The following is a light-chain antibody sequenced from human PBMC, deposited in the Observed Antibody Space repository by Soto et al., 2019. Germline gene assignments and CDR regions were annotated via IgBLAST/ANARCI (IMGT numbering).Light chain of an antibody. CDR3: QQSYRSPYT. CDR1: QSINIY. J-gene: IGKJ2*01. Sequence: IQMTQSPSSLSASVGDSVTVTCRASQSINIYLNWYQQKPGKAPTLLIYGAPSLQSGVPSRFTGGGSRTDFTLTISSLQPEDFATYYCQQSYRSPYTFGQGTKLEIK. V-gene: IGKV1-39*01. CDR2: GAP.